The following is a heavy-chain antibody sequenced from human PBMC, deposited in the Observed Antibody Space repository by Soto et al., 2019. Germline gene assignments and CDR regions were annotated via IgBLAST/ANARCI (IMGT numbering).Heavy chain of an antibody. D-gene: IGHD5-18*01. CDR2: IKNDGSGA. CDR1: GFTFSNYW. V-gene: IGHV3-74*01. J-gene: IGHJ4*02. Sequence: EVQLVESVGDLVQPGGSLRLSCVAFGFTFSNYWMHWVRQPPGKGLEWVSRIKNDGSGAYYADSVQGRFTISRDNAKNTLYLQMNSLRAEDTAVYYCTRGDGDYHDGNGYLGRHWGQGTLVTVSS. CDR3: TRGDGDYHDGNGYLGRH.